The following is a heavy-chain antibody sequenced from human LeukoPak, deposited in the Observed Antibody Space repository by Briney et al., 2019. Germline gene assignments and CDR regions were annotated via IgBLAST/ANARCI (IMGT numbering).Heavy chain of an antibody. CDR1: GFTFSNYV. Sequence: GGSLRLSCAASGFTFSNYVMYWVRQAPGKGLEWVAIISYDGSNKYYADSVKGRFTISRDNSKNTVYLQMNSLRAEDTAVYYCARDLLTYYYDSSGYSDYWGQGTLVTVSS. J-gene: IGHJ4*02. D-gene: IGHD3-22*01. CDR3: ARDLLTYYYDSSGYSDY. CDR2: ISYDGSNK. V-gene: IGHV3-30*04.